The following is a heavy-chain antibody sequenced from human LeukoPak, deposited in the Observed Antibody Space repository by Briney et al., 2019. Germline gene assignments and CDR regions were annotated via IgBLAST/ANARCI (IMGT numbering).Heavy chain of an antibody. J-gene: IGHJ3*02. CDR3: ARDTYYYDSSGYYSFGGAFDI. CDR2: ISYDGSNK. V-gene: IGHV3-30*01. D-gene: IGHD3-22*01. Sequence: GRSLRLSCAASGFTFSSYAMHWVRQAPGKGLEWVADISYDGSNKYYADSVKGRFTISRDNSKNTLYLHMNSLRDADTAVYYCARDTYYYDSSGYYSFGGAFDIWGQGTMVIVSA. CDR1: GFTFSSYA.